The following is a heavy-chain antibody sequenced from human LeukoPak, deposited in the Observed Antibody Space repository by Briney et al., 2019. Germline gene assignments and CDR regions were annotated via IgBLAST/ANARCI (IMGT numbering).Heavy chain of an antibody. CDR3: ARLATYHYGSMTYYFFEH. Sequence: SETLSLTCAVYGGSFSGYYWSWIRQPPGKGLEWIGEINHSGSTNYNPSLKSRVTISVDTSKRQLSLELSSMTAADTAVYYCARLATYHYGSMTYYFFEHWGQGILVTVSS. CDR2: INHSGST. D-gene: IGHD3-10*01. V-gene: IGHV4-34*01. J-gene: IGHJ4*02. CDR1: GGSFSGYY.